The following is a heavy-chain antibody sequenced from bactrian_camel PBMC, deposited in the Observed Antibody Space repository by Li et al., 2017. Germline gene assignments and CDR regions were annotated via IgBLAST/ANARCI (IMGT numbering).Heavy chain of an antibody. Sequence: VQLVESGGGLVQPGGSLRLSCAAPGNTVSRHCMGRFRQAPGKEREGVAAIGSDARIRYADSVKGRFTISRDNATNTEYLQMNSLKPEDTAVYYCVSLVGRPLVHQGTRVTVS. D-gene: IGHD2*01. CDR1: GNTVSRHC. J-gene: IGHJ4*01. V-gene: IGHV3S53*01. CDR2: IGSDARI.